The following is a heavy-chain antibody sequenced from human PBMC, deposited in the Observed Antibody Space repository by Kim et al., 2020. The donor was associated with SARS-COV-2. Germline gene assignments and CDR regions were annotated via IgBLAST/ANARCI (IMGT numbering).Heavy chain of an antibody. V-gene: IGHV3-30*04. Sequence: GGSLRLSCAASGFTFSSYAMHWVRQAPGKGLEWVAVISYDGSNKYYADSVKGRFTISRDNSKNTLYLQMNSLRAEDTAVYYCARTAAAGYGMDVWGQGTTVTVSS. CDR1: GFTFSSYA. CDR2: ISYDGSNK. J-gene: IGHJ6*02. CDR3: ARTAAAGYGMDV. D-gene: IGHD6-13*01.